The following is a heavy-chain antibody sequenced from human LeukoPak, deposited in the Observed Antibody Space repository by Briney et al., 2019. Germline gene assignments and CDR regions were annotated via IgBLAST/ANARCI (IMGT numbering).Heavy chain of an antibody. CDR3: ARATVAGRWFDY. CDR1: GGSVSSGSYY. J-gene: IGHJ4*02. D-gene: IGHD6-19*01. Sequence: SETLSLTCTVSGGSVSSGSYYWSWIRQPPGKGLEWIGYIYYSGSANYNPSLKSRVTISVDMSKNQFSLKLSSVTAADTAVYYCARATVAGRWFDYWGQGTLVTVSS. CDR2: IYYSGSA. V-gene: IGHV4-61*01.